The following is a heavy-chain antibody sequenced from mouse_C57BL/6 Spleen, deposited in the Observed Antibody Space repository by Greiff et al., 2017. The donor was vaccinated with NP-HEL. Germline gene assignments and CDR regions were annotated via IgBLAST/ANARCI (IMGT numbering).Heavy chain of an antibody. D-gene: IGHD2-1*01. V-gene: IGHV5-6*01. Sequence: EVKLMESGGDLVKPGGSLKLSCAASGFTFSSYGMSWVRQTPDKRLEWVATISSGGSYTYYPDSVKGRFTISRDNAKNTLYLQMSSLKSEDTAMYYCARLRGNYDWDYAMDYWGQGTSVTVSS. CDR2: ISSGGSYT. CDR1: GFTFSSYG. CDR3: ARLRGNYDWDYAMDY. J-gene: IGHJ4*01.